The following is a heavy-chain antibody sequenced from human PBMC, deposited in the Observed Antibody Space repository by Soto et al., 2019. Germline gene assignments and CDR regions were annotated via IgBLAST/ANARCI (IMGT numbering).Heavy chain of an antibody. CDR2: IHYRGST. CDR3: TRGGDAYKNGH. V-gene: IGHV4-61*01. D-gene: IGHD2-21*01. Sequence: QVQLQESGPGLVKPSETLSLTCTVPGGSVSIGTYYWSWIRQPPGKGLEWIGFIHYRGSTNYNPSLKSRVTMSVDTSKNQLSLKLTSVNAADTAVYYCTRGGDAYKNGHWGQGTLVTVYS. J-gene: IGHJ4*02. CDR1: GGSVSIGTYY.